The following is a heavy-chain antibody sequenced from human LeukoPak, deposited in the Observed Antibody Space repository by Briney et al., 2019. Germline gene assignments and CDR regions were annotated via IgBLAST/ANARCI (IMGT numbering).Heavy chain of an antibody. J-gene: IGHJ5*02. D-gene: IGHD6-13*01. CDR2: IFHSATSYYSGTS. CDR1: GGSISRSDYY. V-gene: IGHV4-39*01. CDR3: ARQKGSTWEYNWFDP. Sequence: PSETLSLTCTVSGGSISRSDYYWGWLRQPPGKGLEWIGTIFHSATSYYSGTSYFNASLKSRVTISVDTPKNQFSLKMKSVTAADTAVNYCARQKGSTWEYNWFDPCGQGTLVTVSS.